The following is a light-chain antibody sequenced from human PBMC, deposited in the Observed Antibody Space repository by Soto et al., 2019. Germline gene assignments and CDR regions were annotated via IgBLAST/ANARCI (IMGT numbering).Light chain of an antibody. Sequence: QSALTKPASVSGAPGQSITISCTGTSSDVGGYNYVSWYQQHPGKAPKFMIYDVSNRPSGVSTRFSGSKSGNTASLTISGLQAEDEADYYCNSYTTSNTRQIVLGTGTSHRP. CDR2: DVS. CDR1: SSDVGGYNY. CDR3: NSYTTSNTRQIV. V-gene: IGLV2-14*01. J-gene: IGLJ1*01.